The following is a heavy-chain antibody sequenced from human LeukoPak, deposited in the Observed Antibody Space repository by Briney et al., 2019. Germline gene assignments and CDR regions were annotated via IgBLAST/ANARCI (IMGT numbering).Heavy chain of an antibody. D-gene: IGHD5-24*01. CDR3: ARVQDGFHYMDV. J-gene: IGHJ6*03. CDR2: IIPIFGIA. CDR1: GYTFTSYG. Sequence: ASVKVSCKASGYTFTSYGISWVRQAPGQGLEWMGGIIPIFGIANYAQKFQGRVTITTDESTSTAYMELSSLRSEDTAVYYCARVQDGFHYMDVWGKGTTVTVSS. V-gene: IGHV1-69*05.